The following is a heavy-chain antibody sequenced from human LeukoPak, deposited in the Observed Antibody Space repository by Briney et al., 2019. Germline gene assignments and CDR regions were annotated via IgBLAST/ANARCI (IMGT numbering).Heavy chain of an antibody. V-gene: IGHV7-4-1*02. CDR3: ARDLRANKRSPVTWFDP. CDR1: GYTFTSYA. J-gene: IGHJ5*02. D-gene: IGHD4-23*01. CDR2: INTNTGNP. Sequence: ASVKVSCKASGYTFTSYAMNWVRQAPGQGLEWMGWINTNTGNPTYAQGFTGRLVFSLDTSVSTAYLQISSLKAEDTAVYYCARDLRANKRSPVTWFDPWGQGTLVTVSS.